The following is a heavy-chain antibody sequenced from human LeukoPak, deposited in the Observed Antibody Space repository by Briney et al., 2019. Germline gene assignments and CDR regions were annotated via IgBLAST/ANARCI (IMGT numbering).Heavy chain of an antibody. CDR2: IYYSGST. Sequence: TASETLSLTCTVSGGSISSYYWSWIRQLPGKGLEWIGYIYYSGSTNYNPSLKSRVTISVDTSKNQFSLKLSSVTAADTAVYYCAGDSSWYKGGVGYWGQGTLVTVSS. J-gene: IGHJ4*02. CDR1: GGSISSYY. V-gene: IGHV4-59*08. CDR3: AGDSSWYKGGVGY. D-gene: IGHD6-13*01.